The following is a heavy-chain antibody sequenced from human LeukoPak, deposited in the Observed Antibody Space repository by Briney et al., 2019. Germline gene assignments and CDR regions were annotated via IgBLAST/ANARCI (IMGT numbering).Heavy chain of an antibody. D-gene: IGHD3-9*01. CDR1: GYSISSDYY. CDR3: ARQYSDILTGYHRGELYWYFDL. J-gene: IGHJ2*01. V-gene: IGHV4-61*02. CDR2: IYSSGST. Sequence: SETLSLTCTVSGYSISSDYYWSWIRQPAGKGLEWIGRIYSSGSTNYNPSLKSRVTISLDTSKNQFSLKLSSVTAADTAVYYCARQYSDILTGYHRGELYWYFDLWGRGTLVTVSS.